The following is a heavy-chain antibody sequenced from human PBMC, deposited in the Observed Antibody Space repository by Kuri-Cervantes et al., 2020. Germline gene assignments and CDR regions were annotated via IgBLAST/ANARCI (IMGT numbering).Heavy chain of an antibody. Sequence: GESLKISCAASGFTFSSYAMHWVRRAPGKGLEWVAVISYDGSNKYYADSVKGRFTISRDNSKNTLYLQMNSLRTEDTAVYYCAAQIAWGQGTLVTVSS. J-gene: IGHJ4*02. V-gene: IGHV3-30-3*01. CDR2: ISYDGSNK. D-gene: IGHD2-21*01. CDR1: GFTFSSYA. CDR3: AAQIA.